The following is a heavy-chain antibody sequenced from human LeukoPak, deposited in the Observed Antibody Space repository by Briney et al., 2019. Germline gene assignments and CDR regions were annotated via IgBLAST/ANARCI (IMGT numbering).Heavy chain of an antibody. V-gene: IGHV4-4*07. CDR2: IYTSGST. CDR3: ARVSGYCSGGSCIYYYMDV. Sequence: PSETLSLTCTVSGGSISSYYWSWIRQPAGKGLEWIGRIYTSGSTNYNPSLKSRVTISVDTSKNQFSLKLSSVTAADTAVYYCARVSGYCSGGSCIYYYMDVWGKGTTVTVSS. D-gene: IGHD2-15*01. CDR1: GGSISSYY. J-gene: IGHJ6*03.